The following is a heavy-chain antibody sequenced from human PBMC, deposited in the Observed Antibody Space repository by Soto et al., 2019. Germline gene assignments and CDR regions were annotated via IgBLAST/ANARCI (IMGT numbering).Heavy chain of an antibody. J-gene: IGHJ6*02. CDR2: IWYDGSNK. CDR3: ARMPEGNYGMDV. V-gene: IGHV3-33*01. D-gene: IGHD2-2*01. CDR1: GFTFSSYG. Sequence: GGSLRLSCAASGFTFSSYGMHWVRQAPGKGLEWVAVIWYDGSNKYYADSVKGRFTISRDNSKNTLYLQMNSLRAEDTAVYYCARMPEGNYGMDVWGQGTTVTVSS.